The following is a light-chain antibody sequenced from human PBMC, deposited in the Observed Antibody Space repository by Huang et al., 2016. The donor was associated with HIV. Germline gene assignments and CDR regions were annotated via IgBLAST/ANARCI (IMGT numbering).Light chain of an antibody. V-gene: IGKV3-15*01. CDR3: QQYNNWPLT. CDR2: GAS. CDR1: QSVSSN. J-gene: IGKJ4*01. Sequence: EIVLTQSPATLSVSPGERATLSCRASQSVSSNVVWYQQKPGRAPRLLLYGASTRATGVPAMFSGSGSGTEFTHTISSLQSEDFAVYYCQQYNNWPLTFGGGTKVEIK.